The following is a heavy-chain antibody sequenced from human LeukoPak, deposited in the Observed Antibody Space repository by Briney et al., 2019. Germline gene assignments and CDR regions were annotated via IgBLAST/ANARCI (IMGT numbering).Heavy chain of an antibody. CDR1: GGSFSGYY. D-gene: IGHD3-10*01. V-gene: IGHV4-34*01. Sequence: SETLSLTCAVYGGSFSGYYWSWIRQPPGKGLGWIGEINHSGSTNYNPSLKSRVTISVDTSKNQFSLKLSSVTAADTAVYYCARKTGNYYGSGSCYGRKDAFDIWGQGTMVTVSS. J-gene: IGHJ3*02. CDR3: ARKTGNYYGSGSCYGRKDAFDI. CDR2: INHSGST.